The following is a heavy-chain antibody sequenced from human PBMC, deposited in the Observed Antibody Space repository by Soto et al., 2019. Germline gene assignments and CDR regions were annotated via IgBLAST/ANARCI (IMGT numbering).Heavy chain of an antibody. V-gene: IGHV4-34*01. CDR1: GGSFSGYY. J-gene: IGHJ5*02. CDR2: INHSGST. D-gene: IGHD3-3*01. Sequence: SETLSLTCAVYGGSFSGYYWSWIRQPPGKGLEWIREINHSGSTNYNPSLKSRVTISVDTSKNQFSLKLSSVTAADTAVYYCARSKGFWSGYYRLDPWGQGTLVTVSS. CDR3: ARSKGFWSGYYRLDP.